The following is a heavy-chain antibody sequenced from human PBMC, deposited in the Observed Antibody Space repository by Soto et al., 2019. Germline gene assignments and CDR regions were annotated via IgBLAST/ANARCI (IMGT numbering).Heavy chain of an antibody. V-gene: IGHV3-30-3*01. CDR3: ARDQGVVHAFDI. Sequence: PGGSLRLSCAASGFTFSSYAMHWVRQAPGKGLEWVAVISYDGSNKYYADSVKGRFTISRDNSKNTLYLQMNSLRAEDTAVYYCARDQGVVHAFDIWGQGTMVTVSS. J-gene: IGHJ3*02. CDR2: ISYDGSNK. CDR1: GFTFSSYA. D-gene: IGHD3-16*01.